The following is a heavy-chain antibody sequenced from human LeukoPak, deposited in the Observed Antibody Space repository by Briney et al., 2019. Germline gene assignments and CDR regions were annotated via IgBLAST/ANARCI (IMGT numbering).Heavy chain of an antibody. CDR2: IYYSGST. V-gene: IGHV4-31*03. CDR1: GGSISSGGYY. CDR3: ARERQQVAYCGGDCYVYYFDY. J-gene: IGHJ4*02. Sequence: SQTLSLTCTVSGGSISSGGYYWSWIRQHPGKGLEWIGYIYYSGSTYYNPSLKSRVTISVDTSKNQFSLKLSSVTAADTAVYYCARERQQVAYCGGDCYVYYFDYRGQGTLVTVSS. D-gene: IGHD2-21*02.